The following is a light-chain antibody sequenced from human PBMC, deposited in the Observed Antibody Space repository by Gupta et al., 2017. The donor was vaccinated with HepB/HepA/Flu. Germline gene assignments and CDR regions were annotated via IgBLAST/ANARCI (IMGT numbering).Light chain of an antibody. Sequence: DIQMTQSPSSLSASVGDRVTITCRASQSISSYLNWYQQKPGKAPKLLIYAASSLQSGVPSRFSGSGSGTDFTLTISSLQPEDFATYYSQQSYSTLLTFHQGTKVEIK. CDR1: QSISSY. J-gene: IGKJ1*01. V-gene: IGKV1-39*01. CDR2: AAS. CDR3: QQSYSTLLT.